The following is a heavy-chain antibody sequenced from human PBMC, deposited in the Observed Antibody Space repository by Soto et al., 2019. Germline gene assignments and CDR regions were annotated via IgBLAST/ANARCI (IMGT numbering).Heavy chain of an antibody. CDR2: ISYDGSNK. J-gene: IGHJ6*02. D-gene: IGHD6-19*01. CDR1: GGTVSSYR. V-gene: IGHV3-30-3*01. Sequence: AACGGTVSSYRRQWVRQAPGRGLEWVAVISYDGSNKYYADSVKGRFTISRDNSKNTLYLQMNSLRAEDTAVYYCARGGSIAVPRSRYYYGMDVWGHGTTVTVSS. CDR3: ARGGSIAVPRSRYYYGMDV.